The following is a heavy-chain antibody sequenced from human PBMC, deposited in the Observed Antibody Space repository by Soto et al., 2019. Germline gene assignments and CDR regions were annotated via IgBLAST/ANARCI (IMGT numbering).Heavy chain of an antibody. Sequence: SETLSLACTVSVRSISSYYWSWIRQSPGKGLEWIGYIHYSGSTNYNPSLKSRVTMSVDTSRNQFSLKLSSVTAADTAVYYCARSIDSSGYYFSNCWGQGTLVTVSS. J-gene: IGHJ4*02. D-gene: IGHD3-22*01. CDR2: IHYSGST. CDR3: ARSIDSSGYYFSNC. CDR1: VRSISSYY. V-gene: IGHV4-59*01.